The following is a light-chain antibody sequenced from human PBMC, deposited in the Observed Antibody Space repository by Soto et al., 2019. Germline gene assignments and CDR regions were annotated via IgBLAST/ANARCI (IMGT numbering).Light chain of an antibody. CDR2: DAS. CDR1: QDINTY. Sequence: DIQMTQSPSSLSASVGDRVTITCQASQDINTYLSWYQQKPGKAPRLLIYDASDLETGVPSRFSGSRSGTNFTLTVTSLRPEDFATYLCQHYSDLPPIFAPGTKVDIK. V-gene: IGKV1-33*01. J-gene: IGKJ3*01. CDR3: QHYSDLPPI.